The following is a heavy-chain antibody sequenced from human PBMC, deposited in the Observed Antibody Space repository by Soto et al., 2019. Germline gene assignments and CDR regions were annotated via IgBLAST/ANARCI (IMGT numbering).Heavy chain of an antibody. J-gene: IGHJ6*03. D-gene: IGHD6-13*01. V-gene: IGHV3-73*01. CDR1: GFTFSGSA. Sequence: GGSLRLSCAASGFTFSGSAMHWVRQASGKGLEWVGRIRSKANSYATAYAASVKGRFTISRDDSKNTAYLQMNSLKTEDMAVYYCTRLSIAAAGIIPHLDYYYMDVWGKGTTVTVSS. CDR3: TRLSIAAAGIIPHLDYYYMDV. CDR2: IRSKANSYAT.